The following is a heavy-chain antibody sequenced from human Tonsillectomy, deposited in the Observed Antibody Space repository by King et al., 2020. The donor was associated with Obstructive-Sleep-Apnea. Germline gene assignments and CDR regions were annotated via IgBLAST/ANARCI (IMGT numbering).Heavy chain of an antibody. CDR2: ISYDGGNK. CDR3: SGQLELPYYYYVMDV. J-gene: IGHJ6*02. V-gene: IGHV3-30*04. CDR1: GFTFSSYA. D-gene: IGHD1-7*01. Sequence: VQLVESGGGAVQPGRSLRLSCVVSGFTFSSYAMHWVRQAPGKGLEWVAVISYDGGNKYYADSVKGRFTISRDNSKDTRYLQMNNLRPEETAVFYCSGQLELPYYYYVMDVWGQGTTVTVSS.